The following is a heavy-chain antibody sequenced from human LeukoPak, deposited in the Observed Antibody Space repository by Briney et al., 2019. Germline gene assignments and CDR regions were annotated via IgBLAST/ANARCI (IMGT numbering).Heavy chain of an antibody. V-gene: IGHV4-38-2*01. CDR2: MYHSGTT. CDR1: GYSISSGYY. J-gene: IGHJ5*02. D-gene: IGHD3-10*01. CDR3: ARLNWGDWFDP. Sequence: SETLSLTCAVSGYSISSGYYWGWIRQPPGKGLEWIGSMYHSGTTYYNPSLKCRVTLSVDTSKNLFSLGLSSVTAADTAVYYCARLNWGDWFDPWGQGTLVTVSS.